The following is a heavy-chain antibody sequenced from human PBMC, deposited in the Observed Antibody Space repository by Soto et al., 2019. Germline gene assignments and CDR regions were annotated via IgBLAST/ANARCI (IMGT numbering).Heavy chain of an antibody. J-gene: IGHJ4*02. CDR2: IYYSGST. CDR3: ARLHPHSIDY. V-gene: IGHV4-61*08. Sequence: SETLSLTCTVSGGSISSGGYYWSWIRQHPGKGLEWIGYIYYSGSTYYNPSLKSRVTISVDTSKNQFSLKLSSVTAADTAVYYCARLHPHSIDYWGQGTLVTVSS. CDR1: GGSISSGGYY.